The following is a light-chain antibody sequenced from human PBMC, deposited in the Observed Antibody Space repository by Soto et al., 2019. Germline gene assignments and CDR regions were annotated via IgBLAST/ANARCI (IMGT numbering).Light chain of an antibody. CDR2: GAS. CDR3: QQYNNWPRT. Sequence: ENVLTQSPATLSVSPGERATLSCRASQSVSSNLAWYQQKPGQAPRLLIYGASTRATGIPARFSGSGSGTEFTLTISSLQSEDFAVYYCQQYNNWPRTFGQGTKLEIK. J-gene: IGKJ2*01. V-gene: IGKV3-15*01. CDR1: QSVSSN.